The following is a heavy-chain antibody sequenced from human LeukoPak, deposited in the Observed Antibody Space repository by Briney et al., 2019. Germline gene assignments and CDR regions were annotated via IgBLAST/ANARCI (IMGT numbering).Heavy chain of an antibody. Sequence: PSETLSLTCTVSGGSISSYYWSWIRQPPGKGLEWIGYIYYSGSTNYNPSLKSRVTISVDTSKNQFSLKLSSVTAADTAVYYCAREVRYSYGPAFDYWGQGTLVTVSS. J-gene: IGHJ4*02. D-gene: IGHD5-18*01. V-gene: IGHV4-59*01. CDR3: AREVRYSYGPAFDY. CDR2: IYYSGST. CDR1: GGSISSYY.